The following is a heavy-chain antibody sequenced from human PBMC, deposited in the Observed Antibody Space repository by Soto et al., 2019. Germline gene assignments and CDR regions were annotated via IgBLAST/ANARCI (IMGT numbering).Heavy chain of an antibody. Sequence: SETLSLTCTVSGGSISSGGYYWSWIRQHPGKGLEWIGYIYYSGSTYYNPSLKSRVTISVDTSKNQFSLKLGSVTAADTAVYYCARDSGWGSYRYFPWGFDIGGQGTMVTVS. J-gene: IGHJ3*02. D-gene: IGHD3-16*02. CDR2: IYYSGST. CDR3: ARDSGWGSYRYFPWGFDI. V-gene: IGHV4-31*03. CDR1: GGSISSGGYY.